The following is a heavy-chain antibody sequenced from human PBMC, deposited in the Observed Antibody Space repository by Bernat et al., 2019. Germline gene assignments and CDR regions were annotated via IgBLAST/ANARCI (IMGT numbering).Heavy chain of an antibody. J-gene: IGHJ3*01. CDR1: GDSINNYY. CDR2: IYYSGNT. D-gene: IGHD2-2*01. Sequence: QVQLQESGPGLVKPSETLSLTCNVSGDSINNYYWGWIRQPPGKGLDWIGYIYYSGNTKYNPSLRSRVTISVDTSKKQFSLDLISVTTADTAVYYCARVTCSSMSCTRSDAFDLWGQGTMVTVSS. V-gene: IGHV4-59*01. CDR3: ARVTCSSMSCTRSDAFDL.